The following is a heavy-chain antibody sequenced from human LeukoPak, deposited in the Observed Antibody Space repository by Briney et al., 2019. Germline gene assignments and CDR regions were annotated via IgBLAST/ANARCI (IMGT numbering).Heavy chain of an antibody. D-gene: IGHD3-22*01. J-gene: IGHJ4*02. Sequence: GGSLRLSCAASGFTFDDYAMHWVRQAPGKGLELVSGISWNSGSIGYADSVKGRFTISRDNAKNSLYLQMNSLRAEDTALYYCAKPSGDYYDSSGYYFDYWGQGTLVTVSS. CDR3: AKPSGDYYDSSGYYFDY. CDR2: ISWNSGSI. CDR1: GFTFDDYA. V-gene: IGHV3-9*01.